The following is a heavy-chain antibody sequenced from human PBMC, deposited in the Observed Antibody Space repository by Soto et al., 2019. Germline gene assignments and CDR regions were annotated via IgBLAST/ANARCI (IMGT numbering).Heavy chain of an antibody. CDR1: GFTFSSYS. Sequence: GGSLRLSCAASGFTFSSYSMNWVRRAPGKGLEWVSSISSSSSYIYYADSVKGRFTISRDNAKNSLYLQMNSLRAEDTAVYYCSRDHSSGWYFYYWGQGTLVPVSS. CDR3: SRDHSSGWYFYY. V-gene: IGHV3-21*01. D-gene: IGHD6-19*01. J-gene: IGHJ4*02. CDR2: ISSSSSYI.